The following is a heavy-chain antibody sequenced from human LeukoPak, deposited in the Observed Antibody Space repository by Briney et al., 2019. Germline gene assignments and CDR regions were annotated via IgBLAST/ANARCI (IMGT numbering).Heavy chain of an antibody. V-gene: IGHV3-23*01. CDR1: GFTFSSYA. CDR2: ISGSGGST. J-gene: IGHJ5*02. Sequence: GGSLRLSCVASGFTFSSYAMSWVRQAPGKGLEWVSAISGSGGSTYYADSVKGRFTISRDNSKNTLYLQMNSLRAEDTAVYYCANSLARGTYNWFDPWGQGTLVTVSS. CDR3: ANSLARGTYNWFDP.